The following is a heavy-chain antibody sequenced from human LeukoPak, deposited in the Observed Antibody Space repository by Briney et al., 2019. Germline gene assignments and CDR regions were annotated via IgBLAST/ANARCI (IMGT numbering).Heavy chain of an antibody. CDR2: ISSSTSTI. Sequence: GRSLRLSCAASGFTFSSYSMNWVRQAPGKGLEWVSYISSSTSTIYYADSVKGRFTISRDNPKNTLYLQMNSLRAEDTAVYYCARDRDSGSYISDWGQGTLVTVSS. CDR3: ARDRDSGSYISD. V-gene: IGHV3-48*01. J-gene: IGHJ4*02. D-gene: IGHD1-26*01. CDR1: GFTFSSYS.